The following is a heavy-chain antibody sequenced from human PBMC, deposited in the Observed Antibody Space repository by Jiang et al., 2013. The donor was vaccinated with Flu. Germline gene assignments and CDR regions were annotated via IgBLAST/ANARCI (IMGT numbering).Heavy chain of an antibody. J-gene: IGHJ6*03. CDR1: GGSISSGGYY. Sequence: CTVSGGSISSGGYYWSWIRQHPGKGLEWIGYIYYSGSTYYNLFLKSRVTISVDTSKNQFSLKLSSVTAADTAVYYCARVNGYSYGYEYYYYYMDVWGKGTTVTVSS. D-gene: IGHD5-18*01. CDR3: ARVNGYSYGYEYYYYYMDV. CDR2: IYYSGST. V-gene: IGHV4-31*03.